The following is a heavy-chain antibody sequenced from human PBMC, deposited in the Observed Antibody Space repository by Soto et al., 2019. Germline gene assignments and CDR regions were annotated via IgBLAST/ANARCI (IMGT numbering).Heavy chain of an antibody. CDR3: AKDLSIAAALPNFSDY. D-gene: IGHD6-13*01. Sequence: GSLRLSCAASGFTFRHYSMHWVRQAPGKGLEWVAYISTSSSPRYYADSVKGRFTISRDNDRKSIYLEMSSLRDEDTAMYYCAKDLSIAAALPNFSDYWGQGTLVTVSS. V-gene: IGHV3-48*02. J-gene: IGHJ4*02. CDR2: ISTSSSPR. CDR1: GFTFRHYS.